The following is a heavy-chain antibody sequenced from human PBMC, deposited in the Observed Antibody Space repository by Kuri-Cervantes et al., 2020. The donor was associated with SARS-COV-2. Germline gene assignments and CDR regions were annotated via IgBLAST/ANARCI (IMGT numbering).Heavy chain of an antibody. J-gene: IGHJ6*02. CDR2: IYYSGST. CDR3: ARDFGWDGGCSSTSCRSYGYYYYYGMDV. D-gene: IGHD2-2*01. V-gene: IGHV4-31*03. Sequence: SETLSLTCTVSGGSISSGGYYWSWIRQHPGKGLEWIGYIYYSGSTYYNPSLKSRVTISVDTSKNQFSLKLSSVTAADTAVYYCARDFGWDGGCSSTSCRSYGYYYYYGMDVWGQGTTVTVSS. CDR1: GGSISSGGYY.